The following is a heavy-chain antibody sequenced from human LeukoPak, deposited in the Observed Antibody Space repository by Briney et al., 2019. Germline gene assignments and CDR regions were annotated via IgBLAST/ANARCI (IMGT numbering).Heavy chain of an antibody. J-gene: IGHJ3*02. CDR2: INPNSGGT. CDR1: GYTFTGYY. V-gene: IGHV1-2*02. CDR3: ARAGYSGFDAFDI. Sequence: ASVKVSCKASGYTFTGYYMHWVRQAPGQGLAWMGWINPNSGGTNYAQKFQGRVTMTRDTSISTAYMELSRLRPDDTAVYYCARAGYSGFDAFDIWGQGTMVTVSS. D-gene: IGHD5-12*01.